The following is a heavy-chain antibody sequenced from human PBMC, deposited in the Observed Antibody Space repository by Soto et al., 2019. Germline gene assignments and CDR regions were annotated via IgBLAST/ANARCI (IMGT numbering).Heavy chain of an antibody. V-gene: IGHV3-74*01. Sequence: SLRLSCAASGFPFSHYWMHWVRQTPGKGLVWVSRINPAGTITNYADSVEGRFTISRDNADSALFLQMNSLSAEDTAIYYCTSDTFGLRDTWGQGTLVTVSS. J-gene: IGHJ5*02. CDR3: TSDTFGLRDT. D-gene: IGHD3-16*01. CDR2: INPAGTIT. CDR1: GFPFSHYW.